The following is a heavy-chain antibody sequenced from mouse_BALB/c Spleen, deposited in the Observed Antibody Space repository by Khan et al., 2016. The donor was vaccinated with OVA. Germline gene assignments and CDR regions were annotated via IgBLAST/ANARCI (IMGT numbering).Heavy chain of an antibody. V-gene: IGHV14-1*02. Sequence: VQLQQSGAELVRPGALVKLSCKASGFNIKDYYIHWVKQRPEQGLEWIGWIDPENGNTIYDPKFQGKANITADTSSNTAYLHFSSLTSEDTAVYYCARAGYSPWFDYWGQGTLVTVSA. CDR1: GFNIKDYY. J-gene: IGHJ3*01. CDR2: IDPENGNT. CDR3: ARAGYSPWFDY. D-gene: IGHD2-3*01.